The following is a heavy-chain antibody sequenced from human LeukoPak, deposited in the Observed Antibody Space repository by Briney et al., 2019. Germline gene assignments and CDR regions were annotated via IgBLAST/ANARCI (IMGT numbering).Heavy chain of an antibody. CDR2: IYYSGST. J-gene: IGHJ3*02. D-gene: IGHD3-10*01. V-gene: IGHV4-39*07. CDR1: GGSISSSSYY. CDR3: ARVITMVRGVITKDDAFDI. Sequence: PSETLSLTCTVSGGSISSSSYYWGWIRQPPGKGLEWIGSIYYSGSTYYNPSLKSRVTISVDTSKNQFSLKLSSVTAADTAVYYCARVITMVRGVITKDDAFDIWGQGTMVTVSS.